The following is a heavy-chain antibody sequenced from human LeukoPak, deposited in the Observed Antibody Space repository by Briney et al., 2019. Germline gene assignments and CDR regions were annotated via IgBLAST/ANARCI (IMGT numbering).Heavy chain of an antibody. CDR1: GGSISSSKW. CDR3: ATTRQWLVFDY. D-gene: IGHD6-19*01. V-gene: IGHV4-4*02. Sequence: SETLSLTCAVSGGSISSSKWWSWVRQPPGKGLEWIGEIYHSGNTNYNPSLKSRVTISVDKSKNQFSLELSSVTAADTAVYYCATTRQWLVFDYWGQGTLVTVSS. J-gene: IGHJ4*02. CDR2: IYHSGNT.